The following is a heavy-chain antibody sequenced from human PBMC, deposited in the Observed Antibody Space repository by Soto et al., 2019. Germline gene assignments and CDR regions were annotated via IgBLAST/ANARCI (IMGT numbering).Heavy chain of an antibody. J-gene: IGHJ4*02. Sequence: PSETLSLTCAVYGGSFSGYYWSWIRQPPGKGLEWIGEINHSGSTNYNPSLKSRVTISVDTSKNQFSLKLSSVTAADTAVYYCARVRYSSGWYGFLGYWGQGTLVTVSS. D-gene: IGHD6-19*01. CDR1: GGSFSGYY. CDR2: INHSGST. CDR3: ARVRYSSGWYGFLGY. V-gene: IGHV4-34*01.